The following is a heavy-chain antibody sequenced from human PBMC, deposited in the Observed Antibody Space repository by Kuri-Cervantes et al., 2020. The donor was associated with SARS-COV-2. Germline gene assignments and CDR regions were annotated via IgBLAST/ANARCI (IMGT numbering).Heavy chain of an antibody. J-gene: IGHJ5*02. Sequence: GGSLRLSYAASGFTFSGHWIHWVRQAPGKGLVWVSRINPDGSYTNNADSVKGRFTLSRDNAKNMLFLQMNSLRAEDTAVYYCARDSCGSTSCYWNNWFDPWGQGTLVTVSS. CDR2: INPDGSYT. D-gene: IGHD2-2*01. CDR1: GFTFSGHW. V-gene: IGHV3-74*01. CDR3: ARDSCGSTSCYWNNWFDP.